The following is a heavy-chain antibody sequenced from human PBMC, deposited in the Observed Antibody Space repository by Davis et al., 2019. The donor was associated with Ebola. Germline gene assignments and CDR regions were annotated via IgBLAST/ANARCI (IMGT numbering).Heavy chain of an antibody. Sequence: GGSLRLSCAASGSTFSSYSMNWVRQAPGKGLEWVSSISSSSSYIYYADSVKGRFTISRDNAKNSLYLQMNSLRAEDTAVYSCARDRFSDYYGMDVWGQGTTVTVSS. CDR1: GSTFSSYS. D-gene: IGHD1-26*01. CDR3: ARDRFSDYYGMDV. V-gene: IGHV3-21*01. J-gene: IGHJ6*02. CDR2: ISSSSSYI.